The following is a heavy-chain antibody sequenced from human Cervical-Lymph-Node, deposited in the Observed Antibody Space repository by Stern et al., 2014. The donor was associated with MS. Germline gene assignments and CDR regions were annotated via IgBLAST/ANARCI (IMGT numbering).Heavy chain of an antibody. V-gene: IGHV1-18*01. CDR2: ISAYNGNT. J-gene: IGHJ4*02. CDR1: GYTFTDYG. CDR3: ARSSFSNSSLFDY. D-gene: IGHD6-6*01. Sequence: VQLVESGAEVKKPGASVKVSCQASGYTFTDYGITWVRQAPGQGLEWTGWISAYNGNTNYAQIFQGRVTMTTDKSTSTAYMELRRLISGDTAVYFCARSSFSNSSLFDYWGQGTLLTVSS.